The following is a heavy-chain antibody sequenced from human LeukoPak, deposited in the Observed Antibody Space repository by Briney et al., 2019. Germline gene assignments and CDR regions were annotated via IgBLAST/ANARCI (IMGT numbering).Heavy chain of an antibody. CDR3: ARPTDYYDSSGYPKHDAFDI. V-gene: IGHV4-59*01. Sequence: SETLSLTCTVSGGSISSYYWSWIRQPPGKGLEWIGYIYYSGSTNYNPSLKSRDTISVDTSKNQFSLKLSSVTAADTAVYYCARPTDYYDSSGYPKHDAFDIWGQGTMVTVSS. CDR2: IYYSGST. CDR1: GGSISSYY. J-gene: IGHJ3*02. D-gene: IGHD3-22*01.